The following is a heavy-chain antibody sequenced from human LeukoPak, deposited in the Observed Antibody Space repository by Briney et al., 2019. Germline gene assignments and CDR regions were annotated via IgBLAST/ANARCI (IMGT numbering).Heavy chain of an antibody. Sequence: GRSLRLSCAASGFTFSSYAMHWVRQAPGKGLEWVAVISYDGSNKYYADSVKGRFTISRDNSKNTLYLQMNSLRAEDTAVYYCAKDWPYDSSGYTFDYWGQGTLVTVSS. J-gene: IGHJ4*02. CDR2: ISYDGSNK. CDR1: GFTFSSYA. V-gene: IGHV3-30*04. CDR3: AKDWPYDSSGYTFDY. D-gene: IGHD3-22*01.